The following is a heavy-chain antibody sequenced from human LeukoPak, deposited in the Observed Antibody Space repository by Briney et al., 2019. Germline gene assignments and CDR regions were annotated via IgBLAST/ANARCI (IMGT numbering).Heavy chain of an antibody. D-gene: IGHD4-11*01. CDR2: ISAYNGNT. Sequence: ASVKVSCKASGYTFTSYGISWVRQAPGQGLEWMGWISAYNGNTNYAQKLQGRVTMTTDTSTSTAYMELSSLRSEDTAVYYCARAMGTTVTDWRPDAFDIWGQGTMVTVSS. CDR1: GYTFTSYG. V-gene: IGHV1-18*01. CDR3: ARAMGTTVTDWRPDAFDI. J-gene: IGHJ3*02.